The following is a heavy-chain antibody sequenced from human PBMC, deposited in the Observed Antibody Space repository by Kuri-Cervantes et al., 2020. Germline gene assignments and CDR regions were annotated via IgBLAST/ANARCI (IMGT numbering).Heavy chain of an antibody. CDR2: IYYSGST. J-gene: IGHJ3*02. V-gene: IGHV4-31*03. Sequence: SETLSLTCTVSGGSISSGGYYWSWIRQHPGKGLEWIGYIYYSGSTYYNPSLKSRVTISVDTSKNQFSLKLSSVTAADTAVYYCAGGRITIFGVVESDAFDICGQGTMVTSSS. CDR3: AGGRITIFGVVESDAFDI. D-gene: IGHD3-3*01. CDR1: GGSISSGGYY.